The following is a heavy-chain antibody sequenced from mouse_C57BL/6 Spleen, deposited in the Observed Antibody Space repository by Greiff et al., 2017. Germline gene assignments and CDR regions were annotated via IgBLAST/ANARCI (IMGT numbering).Heavy chain of an antibody. Sequence: QVQLKQPGAELVKPGASVKLSCKASGYTFTSYWMHWVKQRPGQGLEWIGMIHPNSGSTNYNEKFKSKATLTVDKSSSTAYMQLGSLTSEDSAVYYCARGDLMIRKFAYWGQGTLVTVSA. CDR1: GYTFTSYW. CDR2: IHPNSGST. J-gene: IGHJ3*01. D-gene: IGHD2-4*01. V-gene: IGHV1-64*01. CDR3: ARGDLMIRKFAY.